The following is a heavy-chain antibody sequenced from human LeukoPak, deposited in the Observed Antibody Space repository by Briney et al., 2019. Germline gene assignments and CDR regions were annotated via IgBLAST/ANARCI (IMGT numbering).Heavy chain of an antibody. CDR1: GFTFSSYS. J-gene: IGHJ4*02. Sequence: PGGSLRLSCAASGFTFSSYSMNWVRQAPGKGLEWVSYISSSSSSTIYYADSVKGRFTISRDNSKNTLYLQMNSLRAEDTAIYYCAKEATHYYDRSPKPLGYWGQGTLVTVSS. CDR2: ISSSSSSTI. V-gene: IGHV3-48*01. CDR3: AKEATHYYDRSPKPLGY. D-gene: IGHD3-22*01.